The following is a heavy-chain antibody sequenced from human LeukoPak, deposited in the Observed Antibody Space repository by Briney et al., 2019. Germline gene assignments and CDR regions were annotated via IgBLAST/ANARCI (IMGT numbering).Heavy chain of an antibody. J-gene: IGHJ4*02. D-gene: IGHD3-22*01. Sequence: PGGSLRLSCAASGFTFSYYTMHWVRQAPGKGLEWVVVISYDGSNEYYADSVKGRFTISRDNSKNTLYLQMNSLRVEDTAVYYCARVLNYYDSSGYYFSYWGQGTLVTVSS. CDR2: ISYDGSNE. CDR1: GFTFSYYT. CDR3: ARVLNYYDSSGYYFSY. V-gene: IGHV3-30-3*01.